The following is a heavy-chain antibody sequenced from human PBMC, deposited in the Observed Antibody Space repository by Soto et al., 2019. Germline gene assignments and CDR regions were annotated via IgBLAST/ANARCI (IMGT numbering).Heavy chain of an antibody. D-gene: IGHD2-15*01. J-gene: IGHJ4*02. CDR3: ARPQYCSGGSCYFDY. V-gene: IGHV3-48*01. CDR1: GFTFSTYI. Sequence: PGGSLRLSCTASGFTFSTYIMNWVRQAPGKGLEWLSSISSSGGTIYDADSVKGRFTISRDNAKNSLYLQMNSLRAEDTAVYYCARPQYCSGGSCYFDYWGQGTLVTVSS. CDR2: ISSSGGTI.